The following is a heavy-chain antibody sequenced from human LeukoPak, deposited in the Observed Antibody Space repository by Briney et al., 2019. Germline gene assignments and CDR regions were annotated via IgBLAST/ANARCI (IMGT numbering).Heavy chain of an antibody. D-gene: IGHD6-19*01. CDR2: INGDGRNI. V-gene: IGHV3-74*01. CDR3: AKDMGSGWLGDFDY. CDR1: GFTFSSYW. J-gene: IGHJ4*02. Sequence: GGSLRLSCVASGFTFSSYWTHWVRQDPRKGLVWVSRINGDGRNINYADSVRGRFTISRDNAKNTLYLQMNTLRVEDTAVYYCAKDMGSGWLGDFDYWGQGTLVTVSS.